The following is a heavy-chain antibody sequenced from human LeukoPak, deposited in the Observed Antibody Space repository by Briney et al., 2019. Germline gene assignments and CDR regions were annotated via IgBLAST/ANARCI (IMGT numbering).Heavy chain of an antibody. J-gene: IGHJ6*03. Sequence: PGGSLRLSCAASGFTFSSYGMHWVRQAPGKGREWVAVISYDGSNKYYADSVKGRFTISRDNYKNTLYLQMNSLRAEDTAVYYCANCSGPQGPYYYYYMDVWGKGTTVSVSS. CDR1: GFTFSSYG. CDR2: ISYDGSNK. CDR3: ANCSGPQGPYYYYYMDV. D-gene: IGHD2-15*01. V-gene: IGHV3-30*18.